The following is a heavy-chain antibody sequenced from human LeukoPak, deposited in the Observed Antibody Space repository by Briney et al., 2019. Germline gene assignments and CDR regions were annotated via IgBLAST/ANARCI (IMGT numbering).Heavy chain of an antibody. CDR1: GGSISSYY. Sequence: SETLSLTCTVSGGSISSYYWSWIRQPPGKGLEWIGYIYYSGSTNYNPSLKSRVTISVDTSKNQFSLKLSSVTAADTAVYYCARGRRNYGDYGGSRDYWGQGTLVTVSS. J-gene: IGHJ4*02. CDR2: IYYSGST. D-gene: IGHD4-17*01. CDR3: ARGRRNYGDYGGSRDY. V-gene: IGHV4-59*12.